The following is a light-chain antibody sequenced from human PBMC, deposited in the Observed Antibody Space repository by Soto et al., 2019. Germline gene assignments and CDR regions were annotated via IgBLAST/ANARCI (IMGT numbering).Light chain of an antibody. CDR3: QQYNNWPPKQYT. CDR2: GAS. Sequence: EIVMTQSPATLSVSPGERATLSCRASQSVSSNLAWYQHKPGQAPRLLIYGASTRATGIPARFSASGSGTEFSLTISSLHSEDCAVDYCQQYNNWPPKQYTFGQGTKLEIK. J-gene: IGKJ2*01. V-gene: IGKV3-15*01. CDR1: QSVSSN.